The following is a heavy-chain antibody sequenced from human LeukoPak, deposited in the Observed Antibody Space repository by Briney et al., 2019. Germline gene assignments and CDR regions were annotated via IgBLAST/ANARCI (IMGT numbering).Heavy chain of an antibody. CDR1: RFSVSNYY. J-gene: IGHJ5*02. Sequence: GGSLRLSCAVSRFSVSNYYMSWVRQAPGKGLEWVSLIRDSGETFYADSVKGRFTLSRDNSKNTMYLQMNRLRVEETAVFFCSRDRAVPQDWVGFDTWGQGTLVTVSS. V-gene: IGHV3-66*03. D-gene: IGHD2-15*01. CDR2: IRDSGET. CDR3: SRDRAVPQDWVGFDT.